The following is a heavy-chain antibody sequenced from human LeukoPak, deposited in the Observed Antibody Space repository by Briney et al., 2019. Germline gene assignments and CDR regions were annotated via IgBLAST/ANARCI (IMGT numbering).Heavy chain of an antibody. D-gene: IGHD2-21*01. CDR1: GGSFSGYY. CDR3: AQVKDDY. CDR2: INHSRGT. J-gene: IGHJ4*02. V-gene: IGHV4-34*01. Sequence: SETLSLTCAVYGGSFSGYYWSWIRQPPGKGLEWIGEINHSRGTNYNPSLKSRVTISVDTSKNQFSLKLSSVTAADTAVYFCAQVKDDYWGQGTLVTVSS.